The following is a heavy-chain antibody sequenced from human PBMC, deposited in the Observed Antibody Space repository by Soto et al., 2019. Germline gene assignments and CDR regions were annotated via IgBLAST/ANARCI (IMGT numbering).Heavy chain of an antibody. CDR2: TYYRSKWYN. D-gene: IGHD2-2*01. J-gene: IGHJ6*03. CDR1: GDSVSSNSAA. V-gene: IGHV6-1*01. Sequence: SQTLSLTCAISGDSVSSNSAAWNWIRQSPSRGLEWLGRTYYRSKWYNDYAVSVKSRITINPDTSKNQFSLQLNSVTPEDTPVYYCARQPPGYCSSTSCPEKYYYYYYYMDVWGKGTTVTVSS. CDR3: ARQPPGYCSSTSCPEKYYYYYYYMDV.